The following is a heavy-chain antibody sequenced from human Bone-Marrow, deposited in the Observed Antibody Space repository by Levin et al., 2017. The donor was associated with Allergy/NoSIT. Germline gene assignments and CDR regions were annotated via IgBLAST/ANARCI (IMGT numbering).Heavy chain of an antibody. V-gene: IGHV1-8*01. D-gene: IGHD1-14*01. CDR3: ARGTTAGGMDV. CDR2: MNPNNDNT. CDR1: GYTFNSYD. J-gene: IGHJ6*02. Sequence: GESLKISCKASGYTFNSYDINWVRQATGQGLEWMGWMNPNNDNTGYAQKFQGRVTMTRDTSISTAYMELSSLRSEDTAIYYCARGTTAGGMDVWGQGTTVTVSS.